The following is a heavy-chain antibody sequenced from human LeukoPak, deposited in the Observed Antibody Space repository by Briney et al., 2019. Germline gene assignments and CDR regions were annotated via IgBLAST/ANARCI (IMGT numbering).Heavy chain of an antibody. Sequence: RGSLRLSCAASGFTSSSYAMSWVRQAPGKGLECVSAISGSGGSTYYEDSAKGRFTISRDNSKHTLYLQMNSLRAEDTAVYYCAKVRIPDYYYYMDVWGKGTTVTVSS. CDR2: ISGSGGST. CDR1: GFTSSSYA. J-gene: IGHJ6*03. V-gene: IGHV3-23*01. CDR3: AKVRIPDYYYYMDV. D-gene: IGHD2-21*01.